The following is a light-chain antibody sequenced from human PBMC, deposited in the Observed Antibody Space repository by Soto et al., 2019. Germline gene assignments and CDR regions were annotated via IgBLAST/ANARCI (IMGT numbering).Light chain of an antibody. CDR3: QQYNSYRT. V-gene: IGKV1-5*01. J-gene: IGKJ1*01. CDR1: QSISSW. CDR2: DAS. Sequence: DIQMTQSPSTLSASVGDRVTITCRARQSISSWLAWYQQKPGKDPKLLIYDASSVESGVPSRFSGSGSGTEFPLTISSLQPDDFATYFCQQYNSYRTFGQGTKVEIK.